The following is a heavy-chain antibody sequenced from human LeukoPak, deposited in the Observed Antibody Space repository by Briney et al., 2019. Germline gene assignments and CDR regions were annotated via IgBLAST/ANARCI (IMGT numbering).Heavy chain of an antibody. CDR1: GGSISSHY. Sequence: SETLSLTCTVSGGSISSHYWSWIRQPAGKGLEWIGRIYTSGSTNYNPSLKSRVTMSVDTSKNQFSLKLSSVTAADTAVYYCATTMVRGVIIRDYWGQGTLVTVSS. CDR2: IYTSGST. CDR3: ATTMVRGVIIRDY. D-gene: IGHD3-10*01. J-gene: IGHJ4*02. V-gene: IGHV4-4*07.